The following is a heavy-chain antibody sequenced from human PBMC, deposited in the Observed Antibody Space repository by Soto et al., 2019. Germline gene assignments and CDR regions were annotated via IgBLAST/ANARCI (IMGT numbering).Heavy chain of an antibody. J-gene: IGHJ4*02. V-gene: IGHV3-74*01. CDR3: ARPRAGYYFDY. Sequence: EVQLVESGVGLVQPGGSLRLSCAASGFTFSSYWMHWVRQAPGKGLVWVSRINSDGSSTSYADSVKGRFTISRDNAQNTLYMQMNSLRDEDTAVYYCARPRAGYYFDYWGQGTLVTVSS. D-gene: IGHD6-13*01. CDR1: GFTFSSYW. CDR2: INSDGSST.